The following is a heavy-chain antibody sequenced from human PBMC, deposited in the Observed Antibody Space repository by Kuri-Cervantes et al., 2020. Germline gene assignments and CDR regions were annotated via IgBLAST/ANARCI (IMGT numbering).Heavy chain of an antibody. V-gene: IGHV3-23*01. D-gene: IGHD6-19*01. CDR3: ARAYSSGWINAFDI. Sequence: GGSLRLSCAASGFTFSSYDMSWVRQAPGKGLEWVSVISGRSGNTYYADSVKGRFTISRDNARNSLFLQMNSLRVEDTAVYYCARAYSSGWINAFDIRGQGTMVTVSS. J-gene: IGHJ3*02. CDR1: GFTFSSYD. CDR2: ISGRSGNT.